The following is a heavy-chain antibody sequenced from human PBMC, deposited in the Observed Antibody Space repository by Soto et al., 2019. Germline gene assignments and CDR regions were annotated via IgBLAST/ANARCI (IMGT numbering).Heavy chain of an antibody. Sequence: PGESLKISWKGAGYSCTSYWIGWVRQMPGKGLEWMGIIYPGDSDTRYSPSFQGQVTISADKSISTAYLQWSSLKASDTAMYYCARCGYSYGYSTRGYYYYGMDVWGQGTTVTVS. J-gene: IGHJ6*02. CDR3: ARCGYSYGYSTRGYYYYGMDV. CDR2: IYPGDSDT. V-gene: IGHV5-51*01. D-gene: IGHD5-18*01. CDR1: GYSCTSYW.